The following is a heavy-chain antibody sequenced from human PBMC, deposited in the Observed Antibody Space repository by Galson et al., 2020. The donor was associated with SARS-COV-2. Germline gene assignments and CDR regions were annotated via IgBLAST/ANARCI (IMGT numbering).Heavy chain of an antibody. CDR1: GGSISRYY. D-gene: IGHD3-9*01. CDR3: ARAAQTYYDVLRGKWNAPHCEV. CDR2: IYYSGST. V-gene: IGHV4-59*01. Sequence: SQTLLLTCTVSGGSISRYYWSWIRQPPGKGLEWIGYIYYSGSTNYNPSLKSRVTISVDTSKNQFSLKLSSVTAADTAVYYCARAAQTYYDVLRGKWNAPHCEVWGQGTLGTVSS. J-gene: IGHJ4*02.